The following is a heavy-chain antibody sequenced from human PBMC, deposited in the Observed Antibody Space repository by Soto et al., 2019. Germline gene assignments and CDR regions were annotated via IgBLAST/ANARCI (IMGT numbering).Heavy chain of an antibody. Sequence: PGGSLRLSCAASGFTFSSYWMHWVRQAPGQGLVWVSRINGDGSRTDYADSVRGRFAVSRDNAENTVFLQMNSLRAEDMAVYYCARGASGRYYVDYWGQGTLVTVSS. CDR1: GFTFSSYW. J-gene: IGHJ4*02. D-gene: IGHD1-26*01. CDR2: INGDGSRT. V-gene: IGHV3-74*01. CDR3: ARGASGRYYVDY.